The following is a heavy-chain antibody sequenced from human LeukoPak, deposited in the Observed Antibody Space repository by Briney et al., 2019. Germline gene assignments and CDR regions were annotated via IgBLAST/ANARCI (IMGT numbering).Heavy chain of an antibody. J-gene: IGHJ3*02. Sequence: GGSLRLSCAASAFTFSNYNMNWVRQAPGKGLEWVSSITSSGSYIYYADSVKGRFTISRDDAKNSLYLQMNRLRAEDTAVYYCARDPTSSWETAFDIWGQGTVVTVSS. CDR3: ARDPTSSWETAFDI. V-gene: IGHV3-21*01. CDR1: AFTFSNYN. CDR2: ITSSGSYI. D-gene: IGHD1-26*01.